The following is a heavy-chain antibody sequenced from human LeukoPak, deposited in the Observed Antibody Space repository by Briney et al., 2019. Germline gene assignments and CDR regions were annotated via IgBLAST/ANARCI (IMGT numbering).Heavy chain of an antibody. Sequence: SETLSLTCAVYGGSFSGYYWSWIRQPPGKGLEWIGEINHGGSTNYNPSFKSRVTISVDTSKIQFSLKLSTVTAADTAVYYCARGRVGYCSSTSCYDYPGYWGQGTLVTVSS. CDR1: GGSFSGYY. J-gene: IGHJ4*02. D-gene: IGHD2-2*01. CDR3: ARGRVGYCSSTSCYDYPGY. CDR2: INHGGST. V-gene: IGHV4-34*01.